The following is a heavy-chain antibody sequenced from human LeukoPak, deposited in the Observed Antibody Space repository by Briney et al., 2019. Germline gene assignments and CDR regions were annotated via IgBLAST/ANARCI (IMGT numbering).Heavy chain of an antibody. Sequence: PSETLSLTCTVSGGSISSYYWSWIRQPPGKGLEWIGYIYTSGSTNYNPSLKSRVTISVDTSKNQFSLKLSSVTAADTAVYYCARSVLRFLEWSEARFDPWGQGTLVTVSS. CDR3: ARSVLRFLEWSEARFDP. V-gene: IGHV4-4*08. CDR1: GGSISSYY. J-gene: IGHJ5*02. D-gene: IGHD3-3*01. CDR2: IYTSGST.